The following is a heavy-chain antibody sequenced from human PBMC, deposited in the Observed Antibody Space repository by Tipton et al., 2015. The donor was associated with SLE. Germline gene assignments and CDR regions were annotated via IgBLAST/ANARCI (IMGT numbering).Heavy chain of an antibody. CDR2: ISAYNGNT. CDR3: ARDGTGDKRGFDAFDI. Sequence: QLVQSGAEVKKPGASVKVSCKASGYTFTSYGISWVRQAPGQGLGWMGLISAYNGNTIYAQKLQGRVTMTTDTSTGTAYMELRSLRSDDTAVYYCARDGTGDKRGFDAFDIWGQGTMVTVSS. CDR1: GYTFTSYG. D-gene: IGHD7-27*01. V-gene: IGHV1-18*01. J-gene: IGHJ3*02.